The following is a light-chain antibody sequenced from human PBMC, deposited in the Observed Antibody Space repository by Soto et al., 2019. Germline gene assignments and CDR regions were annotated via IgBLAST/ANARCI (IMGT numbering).Light chain of an antibody. V-gene: IGKV1-39*01. CDR1: QNIKTY. J-gene: IGKJ5*01. CDR3: QQYHRASIT. CDR2: AAS. Sequence: DSQMTQSPSSLSASVGDSFTSTLRASQNIKTYLNWYQQKPGKAPNLLIYAASSLHSGVPSRFSGSGSGTEFTLTISSLQPDDFATYYCQQYHRASITFGQGTRLEIK.